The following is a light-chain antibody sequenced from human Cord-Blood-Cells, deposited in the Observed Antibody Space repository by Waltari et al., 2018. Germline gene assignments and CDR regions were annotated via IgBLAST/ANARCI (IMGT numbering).Light chain of an antibody. J-gene: IGLJ3*02. V-gene: IGLV2-23*01. CDR2: EGS. Sequence: QSALTQPASVSGSPGPSITISCTGTGSDVGSYTLVSWYQQHPGKAPNLMIYEGSKQPSRVSNRCSGYKSGNTASLTISGLQAEDEADYYCCSYAGSRRVF. CDR1: GSDVGSYTL. CDR3: CSYAGSRRV.